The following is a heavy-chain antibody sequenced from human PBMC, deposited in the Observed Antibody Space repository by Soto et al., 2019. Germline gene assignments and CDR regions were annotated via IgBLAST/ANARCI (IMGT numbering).Heavy chain of an antibody. V-gene: IGHV3-30*18. CDR3: AKGVSRGGDWPHDAFDI. CDR2: ISYDGSNK. D-gene: IGHD2-21*02. CDR1: GFTFSSYG. Sequence: QVQLVESGGGVVQLGRSVRLSCAASGFTFSSYGMHWVREAPGKGLEWVAVISYDGSNKYYADSVKGRFTISRDNSKNTLYLQMNSLRAEDTAVYYCAKGVSRGGDWPHDAFDIWGQGTTVTVSS. J-gene: IGHJ3*02.